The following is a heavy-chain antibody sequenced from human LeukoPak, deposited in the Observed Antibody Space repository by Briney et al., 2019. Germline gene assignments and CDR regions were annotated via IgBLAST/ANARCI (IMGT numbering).Heavy chain of an antibody. V-gene: IGHV3-53*01. J-gene: IGHJ6*02. CDR3: ASSPGTAMVYYYYGMDV. Sequence: PGGSLRLSCAASGFTISSNYMSWVRQDAAKGLEWVSVIYSGGSTYYADSVKGRFTISRDNSKNTLYLQMNSLRAEDTAVYYCASSPGTAMVYYYYGMDVWGQGTTVTVSS. D-gene: IGHD5-18*01. CDR1: GFTISSNY. CDR2: IYSGGST.